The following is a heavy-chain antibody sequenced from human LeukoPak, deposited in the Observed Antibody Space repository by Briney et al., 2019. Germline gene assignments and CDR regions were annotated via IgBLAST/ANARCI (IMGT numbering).Heavy chain of an antibody. CDR3: ARRRYYDSTGYFE. CDR1: GDYISSSSYY. Sequence: SETLSLTCAVSGDYISSSSYYWGWIRQSPGTGLEWIGDIYHSGRTYYNPSLKSRVAISIDTSRNQFSLRLRSMTAADTAVFYCARRRYYDSTGYFEWGRGTLVTVSS. V-gene: IGHV4-39*01. CDR2: IYHSGRT. D-gene: IGHD3-22*01. J-gene: IGHJ1*01.